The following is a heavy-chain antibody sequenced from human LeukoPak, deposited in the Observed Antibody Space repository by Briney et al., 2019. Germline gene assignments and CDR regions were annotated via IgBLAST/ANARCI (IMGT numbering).Heavy chain of an antibody. CDR3: ARGLLRYFDWLFETWVDP. D-gene: IGHD3-9*01. Sequence: ASVKVSCKASGYSFTSYYIHWVRQAPGQGLEWMGVINPSGGNSTYAQKFQGRVTMTRDTSTSTVYMAVSSLRSEDTAVYYCARGLLRYFDWLFETWVDPWGQGTLVTVSS. CDR2: INPSGGNS. J-gene: IGHJ5*02. V-gene: IGHV1-46*01. CDR1: GYSFTSYY.